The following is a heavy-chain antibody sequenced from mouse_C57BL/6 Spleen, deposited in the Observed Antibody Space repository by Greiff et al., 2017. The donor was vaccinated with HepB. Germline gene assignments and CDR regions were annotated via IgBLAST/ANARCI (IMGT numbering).Heavy chain of an antibody. J-gene: IGHJ2*01. CDR3: AINWGNYFDY. V-gene: IGHV5-17*01. CDR1: GFTFSDYG. CDR2: ISSGSSTI. D-gene: IGHD4-1*01. Sequence: EVKLQESGGGLVKPGGSLKLSCAASGFTFSDYGMHWVRQAPEKGLEWVAYISSGSSTIYYADTVKGRFTISRDNAKNTLFLQMTSLRSEDTAMYYCAINWGNYFDYWGQGTTLTVSS.